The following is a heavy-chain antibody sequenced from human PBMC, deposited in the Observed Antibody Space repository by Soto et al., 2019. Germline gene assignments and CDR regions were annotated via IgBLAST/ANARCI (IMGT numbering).Heavy chain of an antibody. CDR3: ARGQRFSDWFDP. J-gene: IGHJ5*02. V-gene: IGHV4-4*07. CDR2: IYSSGNT. CDR1: GATISGYY. D-gene: IGHD3-3*01. Sequence: ETLSLTCRVSGATISGYYWTWIRQPAGKGLEWIGRIYSSGNTKYNPSLQSRVTMSLDTSNNQFSLRLTSVTAADTAVYYCARGQRFSDWFDPWGQGTLVTVYS.